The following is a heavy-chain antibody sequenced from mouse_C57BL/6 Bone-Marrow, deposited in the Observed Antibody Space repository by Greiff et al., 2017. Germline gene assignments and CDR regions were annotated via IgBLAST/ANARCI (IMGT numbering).Heavy chain of an antibody. D-gene: IGHD1-1*01. CDR3: ARWGLRSVATGFAY. CDR1: GFTFTSYW. Sequence: QVQLKQPGTELVKPGASVKLSCEASGFTFTSYWMHWVQQRPEQGLEWIGNINPSNGGTNYNEKFKSKATLTVDKSSSTAYMQVSSLTSEDSAVYYCARWGLRSVATGFAYWGQGTLVTVSA. J-gene: IGHJ3*01. CDR2: INPSNGGT. V-gene: IGHV1-53*01.